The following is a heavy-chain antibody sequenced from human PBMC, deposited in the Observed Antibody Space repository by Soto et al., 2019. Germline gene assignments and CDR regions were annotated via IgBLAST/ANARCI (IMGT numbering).Heavy chain of an antibody. D-gene: IGHD2-2*01. CDR3: AKVGCSRTSCYLLPYYYYYMDV. Sequence: EVQLLESGGGLVQPGGSLRLSCAASGFTFSSYAMSWVRQAPGKGLEWVSAISGSGGSTYYADSVKGRFTISRDNSKNTLYLQMNSLRAEDTAVYYCAKVGCSRTSCYLLPYYYYYMDVWGKGTTVTVSS. CDR2: ISGSGGST. CDR1: GFTFSSYA. V-gene: IGHV3-23*01. J-gene: IGHJ6*03.